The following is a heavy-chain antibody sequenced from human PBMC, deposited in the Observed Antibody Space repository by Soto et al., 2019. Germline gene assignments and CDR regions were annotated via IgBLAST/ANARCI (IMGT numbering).Heavy chain of an antibody. D-gene: IGHD3-3*01. V-gene: IGHV1-18*01. Sequence: ASVKVSCKASGYTFTSFGISWVRQAPGQGLEWMGWISAYNGNTNYAQKLQGRVTMTTDTSTSTAYMELRSLRSDDTAVYYCARDYYDFWSGYYKWGGSNYFGMDVWGQGTTVTVSS. CDR2: ISAYNGNT. CDR3: ARDYYDFWSGYYKWGGSNYFGMDV. J-gene: IGHJ6*02. CDR1: GYTFTSFG.